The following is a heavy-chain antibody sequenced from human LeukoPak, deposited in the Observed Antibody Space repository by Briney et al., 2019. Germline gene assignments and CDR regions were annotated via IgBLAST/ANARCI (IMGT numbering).Heavy chain of an antibody. CDR2: IIPIFGTA. CDR3: ARAFENYYDSSGYYYQWFDP. D-gene: IGHD3-22*01. J-gene: IGHJ5*02. CDR1: GGTFSSYA. Sequence: SVKVSCKASGGTFSSYAISCVRQAPGQGLEWMGRIIPIFGTANYAQKFQGRVTITTDESTSTAYMELSSLRSEDTAVYYCARAFENYYDSSGYYYQWFDPWGQGTLVTVSS. V-gene: IGHV1-69*05.